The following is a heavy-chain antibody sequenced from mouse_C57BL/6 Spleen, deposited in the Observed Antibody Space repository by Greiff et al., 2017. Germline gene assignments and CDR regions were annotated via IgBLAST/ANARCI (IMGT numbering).Heavy chain of an antibody. CDR1: GYAFTNYL. D-gene: IGHD2-12*01. CDR3: ARSGSYDWDFGV. CDR2: INPGSGGT. Sequence: VQLQQSGAELVRPGTSVKVSCKASGYAFTNYLMEWVKQRPGQGLEWIGVINPGSGGTNYNEKFKGKATLTADKSSSTAYMQLRSLTSEDTAVYFCARSGSYDWDFGVWGTGTTVTASS. J-gene: IGHJ1*03. V-gene: IGHV1-54*01.